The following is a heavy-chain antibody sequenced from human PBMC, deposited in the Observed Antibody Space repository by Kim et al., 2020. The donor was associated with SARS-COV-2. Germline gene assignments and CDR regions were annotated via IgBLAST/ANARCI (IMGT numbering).Heavy chain of an antibody. Sequence: SETLSLTCTVSGGSISSYYWSWIRQPAGKGLEWIGRIYTSGSTNYNPSLKSRVTMSVDTSKNQFSLKLSSVTAADTAVYYCARMANYYDSSGYFLPYGMDVWGQGTTVTVSS. CDR1: GGSISSYY. D-gene: IGHD3-22*01. CDR3: ARMANYYDSSGYFLPYGMDV. J-gene: IGHJ6*02. V-gene: IGHV4-4*07. CDR2: IYTSGST.